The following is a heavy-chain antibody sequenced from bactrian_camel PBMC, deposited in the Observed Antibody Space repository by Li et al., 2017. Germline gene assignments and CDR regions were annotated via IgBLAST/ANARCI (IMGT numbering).Heavy chain of an antibody. D-gene: IGHD6*01. CDR1: GRYINMHC. V-gene: IGHV3S54*01. J-gene: IGHJ4*01. CDR2: IYTHSGDT. Sequence: QVQLVESGGDSVQTGGSLRLACTATGRYINMHCLGWARQAPEKEREGVAAIYTHSGDTYYGPSMKGRFTISQDNAKNTVYLQVNSLQPEDTAMYYCAPCPGARGPTVRGSWFETSNSNQGTQVTVS.